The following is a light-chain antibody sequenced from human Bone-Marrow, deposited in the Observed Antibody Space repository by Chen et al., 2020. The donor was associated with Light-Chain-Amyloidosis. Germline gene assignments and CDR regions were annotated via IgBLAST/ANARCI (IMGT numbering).Light chain of an antibody. CDR2: DAS. CDR3: QQHGGSQPYT. CDR1: PGVSSY. V-gene: IGKV3-11*01. Sequence: EIVLTQSPATLSLSPGERATLSWRASPGVSSYLAWYQQKPGQAPRLLIYDASNRATGIPARFRGSGSGTDVTLTISRLEPEDFAVYDCQQHGGSQPYTCGQGTKLEIK. J-gene: IGKJ2*01.